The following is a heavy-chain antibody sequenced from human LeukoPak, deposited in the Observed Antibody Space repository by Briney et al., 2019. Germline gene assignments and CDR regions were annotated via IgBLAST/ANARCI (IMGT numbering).Heavy chain of an antibody. Sequence: PGRSLRLSCAASGFTFSIYGMHWVRQAPGKGLEWVAVIWYDGSYKYYADSVKGRFTISRDNSKNTLYLQVNGLRAEDTAVYYCGRDWCTGDSCYSRLDYWGQGILVTVSS. J-gene: IGHJ4*02. CDR1: GFTFSIYG. CDR2: IWYDGSYK. D-gene: IGHD2-15*01. V-gene: IGHV3-33*01. CDR3: GRDWCTGDSCYSRLDY.